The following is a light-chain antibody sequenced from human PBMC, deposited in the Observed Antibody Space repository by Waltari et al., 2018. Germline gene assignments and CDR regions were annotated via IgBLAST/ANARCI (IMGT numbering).Light chain of an antibody. V-gene: IGLV1-44*01. CDR2: SNN. CDR1: SSNIGRNV. J-gene: IGLJ2*01. Sequence: QSVLTQPPSASGTPGQRVTIPCSGSSSNIGRNVVNWYQQLPGSAPKLLIQSNNQRPSGVPDRFSGSKSGTSASLAISGLQSADEADYYCAAWDDSLNGHVVFGGGTKLTVL. CDR3: AAWDDSLNGHVV.